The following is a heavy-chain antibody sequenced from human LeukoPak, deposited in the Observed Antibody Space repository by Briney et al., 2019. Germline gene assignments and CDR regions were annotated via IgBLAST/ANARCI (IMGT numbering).Heavy chain of an antibody. CDR2: IIPTLAIT. D-gene: IGHD3-22*01. J-gene: IGHJ4*02. CDR1: GGTFSRFA. V-gene: IGHV1-69*04. CDR3: ARPKYHDSSGYFAD. Sequence: RASVKVSCKASGGTFSRFAISWVRQAPGQGLEWMGKIIPTLAITDYSQKFQGRVTITADTSTGTAYMELSSLRSQDTAVYYCARPKYHDSSGYFADWGQGTLVTVSS.